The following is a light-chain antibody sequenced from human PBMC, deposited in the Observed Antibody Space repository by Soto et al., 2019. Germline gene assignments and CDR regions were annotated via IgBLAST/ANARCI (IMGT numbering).Light chain of an antibody. V-gene: IGKV3-20*01. CDR1: QSFSTT. Sequence: EIVLTQSPATLSVSPGQRASLPCRASQSFSTTVAWYHQKPGQAPRLLVYGASSRVTGLPDRFRASASGTDFTLTISRLEPEDFAVYYCQQFSSYPLTFGGGTKVDIK. CDR3: QQFSSYPLT. CDR2: GAS. J-gene: IGKJ4*01.